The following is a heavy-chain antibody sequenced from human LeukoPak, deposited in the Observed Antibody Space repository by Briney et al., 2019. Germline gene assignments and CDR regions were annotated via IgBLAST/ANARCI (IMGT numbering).Heavy chain of an antibody. CDR2: INPSGGGT. D-gene: IGHD2-2*02. J-gene: IGHJ3*02. CDR1: GYTFTSYY. Sequence: ASVKVSCKASGYTFTSYYMHWVRQAPGQGLEWMGIINPSGGGTSYAQKFQGRVTMTRNTSISTAYMELSSLRSEDTAVYYCAREWYCSSTSCYNDAFDIWGQGTMVTVSS. V-gene: IGHV1-46*01. CDR3: AREWYCSSTSCYNDAFDI.